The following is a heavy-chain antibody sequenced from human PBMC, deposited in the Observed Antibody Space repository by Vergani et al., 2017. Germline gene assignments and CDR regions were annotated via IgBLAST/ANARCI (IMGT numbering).Heavy chain of an antibody. CDR2: INSDGSST. V-gene: IGHV3-74*01. J-gene: IGHJ4*02. CDR1: GFTFDDYA. Sequence: AASGFTFDDYAMHWVRQAPGKGLEWVSRINSDGSSTSYADSVKGRFTISRDNAKNTLYLQMNSLRAEDTAVYYCAKDAFFALVRGVYFDYWGQGTLVTVSS. D-gene: IGHD3-10*01. CDR3: AKDAFFALVRGVYFDY.